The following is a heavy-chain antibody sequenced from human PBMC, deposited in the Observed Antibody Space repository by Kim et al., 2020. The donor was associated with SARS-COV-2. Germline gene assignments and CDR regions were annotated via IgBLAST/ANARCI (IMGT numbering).Heavy chain of an antibody. J-gene: IGHJ4*02. CDR3: VTDFLKYQVLIGWDY. D-gene: IGHD2-2*01. CDR1: GINFNNAW. Sequence: GGSLRLSCAASGINFNNAWMGWVRQAPGKGLEWVGRIKRNTDGGTTDYAAPVKGRFTISRDDSKNTLFLQMNSLKTEDTAVYYCVTDFLKYQVLIGWDYWGQGTQVTVSS. CDR2: IKRNTDGGTT. V-gene: IGHV3-15*05.